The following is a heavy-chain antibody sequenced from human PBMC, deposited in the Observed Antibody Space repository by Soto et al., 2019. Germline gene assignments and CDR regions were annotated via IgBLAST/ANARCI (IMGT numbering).Heavy chain of an antibody. Sequence: PSETLSLTCTVSGGSISSSSYYWGWIRQPPGKGLEWIGSIYYSGSTYYNPSLKSRVTISVDTSKNQFSLKLSSVTAADTAVYYCARQYQLLSGLDYWGQGTLVTVCS. J-gene: IGHJ4*02. CDR3: ARQYQLLSGLDY. CDR1: GGSISSSSYY. D-gene: IGHD2-2*01. V-gene: IGHV4-39*01. CDR2: IYYSGST.